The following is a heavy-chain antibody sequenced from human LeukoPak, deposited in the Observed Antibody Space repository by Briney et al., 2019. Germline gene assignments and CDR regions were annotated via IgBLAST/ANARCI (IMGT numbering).Heavy chain of an antibody. CDR1: GGSISSGDYY. Sequence: SQTLSLTCTVSGGSISSGDYYWSWIRQPPGKGPAWIGYIYYSGGTYYNPSLKSRVTISVDTSKNQFSLKLSSVTAADTAVYYCARETLGASDNWFDPWGQGTLVTVSS. D-gene: IGHD1-26*01. CDR2: IYYSGGT. J-gene: IGHJ5*02. CDR3: ARETLGASDNWFDP. V-gene: IGHV4-30-4*01.